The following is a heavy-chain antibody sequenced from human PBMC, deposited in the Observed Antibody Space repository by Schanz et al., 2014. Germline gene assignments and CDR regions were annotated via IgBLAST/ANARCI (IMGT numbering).Heavy chain of an antibody. CDR1: EFTFSSYK. D-gene: IGHD3-10*01. V-gene: IGHV3-21*05. Sequence: VQLVESGGGVVQPGRSLRLSCEASEFTFSSYKMNWVRQAPGKGLEWVSDISSGSSYANYADSVKGRFTISRDNAKNSLYLQMNSLRAEDTAVYYCARDFDDRRCYGAGYCLGDCMDVWGQGTTXTVSS. CDR2: ISSGSSYA. J-gene: IGHJ6*02. CDR3: ARDFDDRRCYGAGYCLGDCMDV.